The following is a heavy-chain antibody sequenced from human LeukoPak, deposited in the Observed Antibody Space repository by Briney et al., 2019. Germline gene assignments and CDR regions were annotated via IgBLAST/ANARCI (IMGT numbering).Heavy chain of an antibody. J-gene: IGHJ6*03. D-gene: IGHD2-2*01. CDR3: AREGVPAAITGGYYYYYMDV. Sequence: GASVKVSCKASGYTFTSYYMHWVRQAPGQGLEWMGIINPSGGSTSYAQKFQGRVTMTRDMSTSTVYMELSSLRSEDTAVYYCAREGVPAAITGGYYYYYMDVWGKGTTVTISS. CDR1: GYTFTSYY. V-gene: IGHV1-46*01. CDR2: INPSGGST.